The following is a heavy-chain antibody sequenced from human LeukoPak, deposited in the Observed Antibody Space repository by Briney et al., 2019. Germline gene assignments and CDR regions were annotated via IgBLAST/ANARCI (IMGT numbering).Heavy chain of an antibody. CDR3: ARDKRNSSGWYGGSLVWFDP. CDR2: IKQDGSEK. D-gene: IGHD6-19*01. V-gene: IGHV3-7*01. J-gene: IGHJ5*02. CDR1: GFTFSGFW. Sequence: GGSLRLSCAASGFTFSGFWMSWVRQTPGKGLEWVANIKQDGSEKYYVDSVKGQFTISRDNSKNTLDLQMTGLRAEDTAVYYCARDKRNSSGWYGGSLVWFDPWGQGTLVTVSS.